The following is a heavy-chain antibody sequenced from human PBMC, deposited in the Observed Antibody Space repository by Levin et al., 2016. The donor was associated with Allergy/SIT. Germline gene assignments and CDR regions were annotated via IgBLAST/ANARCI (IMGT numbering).Heavy chain of an antibody. CDR2: INPNGGYT. CDR3: ARSQFSDSSSPEDY. D-gene: IGHD3-22*01. Sequence: ASVKVSCKASGYTFTNYYLHWVRQAPGQGLEWMGWINPNGGYTKYEQKFQGRVTLTSVTSINTAYMELSSLRSDDTAVYYCARSQFSDSSSPEDYWGQGTLVTVSS. V-gene: IGHV1-2*02. CDR1: GYTFTNYY. J-gene: IGHJ4*02.